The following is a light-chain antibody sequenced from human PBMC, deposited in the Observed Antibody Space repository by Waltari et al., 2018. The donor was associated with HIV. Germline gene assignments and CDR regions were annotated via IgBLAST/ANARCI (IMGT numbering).Light chain of an antibody. CDR2: GNS. CDR3: QSYDSSLSGGV. Sequence: QSALTQPPSVSGAPGQRVTISCTGSSSNIGAGYDVHWYQQVPGTAPKLLIYGNSNRPSGVPAPFSGSKSGTSASLAVTGLHAEDEADYYCQSYDSSLSGGVFGGGTKLTVL. J-gene: IGLJ3*02. V-gene: IGLV1-40*01. CDR1: SSNIGAGYD.